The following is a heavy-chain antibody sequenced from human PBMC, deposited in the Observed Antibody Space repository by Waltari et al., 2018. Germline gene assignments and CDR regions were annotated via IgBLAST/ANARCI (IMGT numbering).Heavy chain of an antibody. CDR3: ARGLGAIY. Sequence: QLQMEESGPGLVRPSETLSLTCALSGGPITTITYFWGWIRQPPGKGLEWIGSFSYNGNTYYNPSLKRRVAMSGDTSKNQISLLLSSVTAADTAVYYCARGLGAIYWGHGTLVTVSS. D-gene: IGHD3-16*01. CDR2: FSYNGNT. V-gene: IGHV4-39*07. J-gene: IGHJ4*01. CDR1: GGPITTITYF.